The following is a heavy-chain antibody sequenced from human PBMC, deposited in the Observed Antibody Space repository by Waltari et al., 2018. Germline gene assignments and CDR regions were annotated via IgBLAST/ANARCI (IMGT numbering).Heavy chain of an antibody. V-gene: IGHV3-23*04. CDR2: VRGSGDYT. Sequence: EVQLVESGGGLVQPGGSLRLSCAASGFTFNHYAMSWVRQAPGKGLGWVSAVRGSGDYTYYADSVKGRFTISRDNSKNTLYLQVNSLRAEDTAVYYCGKDKSRGWTPRGLYFDYWGQGTLVTVSS. CDR3: GKDKSRGWTPRGLYFDY. D-gene: IGHD6-19*01. CDR1: GFTFNHYA. J-gene: IGHJ4*02.